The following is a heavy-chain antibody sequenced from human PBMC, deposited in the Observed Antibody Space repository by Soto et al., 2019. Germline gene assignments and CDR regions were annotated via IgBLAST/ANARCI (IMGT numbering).Heavy chain of an antibody. CDR1: GFTFSSYN. D-gene: IGHD3-9*01. CDR3: ARHQDLYDLLTVSDLDY. CDR2: IWHDGSRE. Sequence: QVHLVESGGGVVQPGRSLRLSCAASGFTFSSYNMHWVRQAPGKGLEWVAVIWHDGSREYSADSVKGRFTISRDNSKNTLFLQMNSLRVEDTAVYYCARHQDLYDLLTVSDLDYWGQGTLVTVSS. V-gene: IGHV3-33*01. J-gene: IGHJ4*02.